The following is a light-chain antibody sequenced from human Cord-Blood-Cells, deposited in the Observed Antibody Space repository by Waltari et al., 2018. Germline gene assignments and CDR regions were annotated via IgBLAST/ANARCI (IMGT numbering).Light chain of an antibody. V-gene: IGKV3-20*01. CDR3: QQYGSSPLT. CDR1: QSVSSSY. Sequence: EIVLTQSPGTLSLSPGERATLSCSAIQSVSSSYLAWYQQKPGLAPRLLIYGASSRATGIPDRFSGSGSGTDFTLTISRLEPEDCAVYYCQQYGSSPLTFGGGTKVEIK. CDR2: GAS. J-gene: IGKJ4*01.